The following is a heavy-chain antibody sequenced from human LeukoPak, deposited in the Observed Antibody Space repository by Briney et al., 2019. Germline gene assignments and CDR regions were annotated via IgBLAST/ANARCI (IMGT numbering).Heavy chain of an antibody. D-gene: IGHD6-19*01. CDR2: ISYDGSNK. J-gene: IGHJ6*02. V-gene: IGHV3-30*03. CDR3: ARERGMGSSGWMVV. CDR1: GFTFSSYG. Sequence: GGSLRLSRVACGFTFSSYGMHCVRPPPGRGREGVAVISYDGSNKYYEDSVKGRFTLSRDNSKNALYLQMNSQRAEDGAVYYCARERGMGSSGWMVVWGQGTTDSV.